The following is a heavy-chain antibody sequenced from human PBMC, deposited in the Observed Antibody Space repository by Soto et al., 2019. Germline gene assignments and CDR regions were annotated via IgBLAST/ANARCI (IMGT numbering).Heavy chain of an antibody. CDR1: GGSITSSY. V-gene: IGHV4-59*01. CDR2: IYDAGISGYTPST. Sequence: ASETLSLTCTVSGGSITSSYWSWIRRPPGKGLEWIAYIYDAGISGYTPSTSYNPSLKSRVTMSVDTSKNQFSLKLTSVTAADTAVYYCARGEDAFFYYGLDVWGQGITVTVSS. J-gene: IGHJ6*02. CDR3: ARGEDAFFYYGLDV.